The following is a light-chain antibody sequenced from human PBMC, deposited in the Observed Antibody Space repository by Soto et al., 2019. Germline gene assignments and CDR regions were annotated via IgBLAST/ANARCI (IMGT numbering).Light chain of an antibody. CDR1: SSDIGGYDH. CDR2: EVS. CDR3: SSYSISTAYL. V-gene: IGLV2-14*01. J-gene: IGLJ1*01. Sequence: QSALTQPPSASGSPGQSVTISCTGTSSDIGGYDHVSWYQQHPGKAPKLMVFEVSNRPSGVSYRFSGSKSGNTASLTISGLQAEDEADYFCSSYSISTAYLFGTGTKLTVL.